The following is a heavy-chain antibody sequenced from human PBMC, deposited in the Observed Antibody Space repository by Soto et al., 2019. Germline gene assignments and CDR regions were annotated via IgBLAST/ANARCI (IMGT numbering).Heavy chain of an antibody. CDR1: GGSIRTSSYY. V-gene: IGHV4-39*01. Sequence: QMQLHESGPGLVKLSETLSLTCTVSGGSIRTSSYYWGWIRQPPGRGLEWIGNIYFSGTSYHHPSLKSRLTRSVETSKNQFYLELNSVTAADTAVYYCAGLATWSDYYAHNHFYIGVWGTGTTVTVAS. J-gene: IGHJ6*03. D-gene: IGHD3-3*01. CDR3: AGLATWSDYYAHNHFYIGV. CDR2: IYFSGTS.